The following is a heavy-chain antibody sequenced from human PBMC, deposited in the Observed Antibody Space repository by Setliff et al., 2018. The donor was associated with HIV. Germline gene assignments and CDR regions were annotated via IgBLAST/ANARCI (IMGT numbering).Heavy chain of an antibody. Sequence: SETLSLTCTVYGGSFSGYFWSWIRQPPGKGLEWIGEIYHSGSTNYNPSLKSRVTISIDTSKNQFSLKLSSVTAADTAVYYCARPDRGSWYSWFDPWGQGTLVTVSS. CDR1: GGSFSGYF. D-gene: IGHD6-13*01. V-gene: IGHV4-34*01. CDR2: IYHSGST. CDR3: ARPDRGSWYSWFDP. J-gene: IGHJ5*02.